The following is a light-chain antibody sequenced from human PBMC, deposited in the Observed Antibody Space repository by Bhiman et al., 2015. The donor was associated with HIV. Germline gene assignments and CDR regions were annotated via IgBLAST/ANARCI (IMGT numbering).Light chain of an antibody. CDR1: SSDVRSYNL. Sequence: QSALTQPASVSGSPGQSITISCTGTSSDVRSYNLLSWFQQHPGKAPRLMIFEVNKRPSGVSDRFSGSKSGNTASLTISGLQAEDEADYYCISYTSSITWVFGGGTKLTVL. CDR3: ISYTSSITWV. V-gene: IGLV2-14*02. J-gene: IGLJ3*02. CDR2: EVN.